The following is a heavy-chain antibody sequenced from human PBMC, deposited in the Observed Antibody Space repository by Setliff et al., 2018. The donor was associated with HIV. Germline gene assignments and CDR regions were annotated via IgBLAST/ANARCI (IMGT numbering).Heavy chain of an antibody. Sequence: GASVKVSCKASGYTFTGYYMHWVRQAPGQGLEWMGWINTNTGNPTYAQGFTGRFVFSLDTSVSTAYLQISSLKAEDTAVYYCARGSSITIFGVVKGNYMDVWGKGTTVTVSS. CDR3: ARGSSITIFGVVKGNYMDV. V-gene: IGHV7-4-1*02. CDR2: INTNTGNP. CDR1: GYTFTGYY. J-gene: IGHJ6*03. D-gene: IGHD3-3*01.